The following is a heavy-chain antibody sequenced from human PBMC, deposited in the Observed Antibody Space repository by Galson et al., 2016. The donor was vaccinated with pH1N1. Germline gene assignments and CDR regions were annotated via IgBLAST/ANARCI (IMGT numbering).Heavy chain of an antibody. D-gene: IGHD3-22*01. CDR2: INPSTIST. Sequence: SLRLSCAASGFTFSSYAMSWVRQAPGKGLQWVSSINPSTISTYYADSVKGRFTISRDNFRNTLYLQMNSLRVEDTAVYYCARDRINMIVGAGTFDIWGQGTMVTVAS. V-gene: IGHV3-23*01. CDR1: GFTFSSYA. CDR3: ARDRINMIVGAGTFDI. J-gene: IGHJ3*02.